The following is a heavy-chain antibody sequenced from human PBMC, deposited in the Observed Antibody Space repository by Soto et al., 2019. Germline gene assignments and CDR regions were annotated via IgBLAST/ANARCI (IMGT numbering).Heavy chain of an antibody. J-gene: IGHJ6*02. V-gene: IGHV4-31*03. D-gene: IGHD2-21*01. Sequence: SETLSLTCTVSGGSISSGIYYWSWIRQHPGKGLEWIGYIYHSGTTYYNPSLKSRITMSVDTSKNQFSLNLNSMTAADTAVYYCTRAGPIASYFYGMDVWGRGTTVTVSS. CDR1: GGSISSGIYY. CDR2: IYHSGTT. CDR3: TRAGPIASYFYGMDV.